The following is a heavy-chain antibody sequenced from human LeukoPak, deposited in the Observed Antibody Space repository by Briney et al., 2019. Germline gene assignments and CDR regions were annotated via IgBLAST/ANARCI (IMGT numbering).Heavy chain of an antibody. V-gene: IGHV3-20*03. CDR1: GFTYDDYG. CDR3: ARDGGSYSDY. J-gene: IGHJ4*02. CDR2: INWNGGST. D-gene: IGHD1-26*01. Sequence: GGSLRLSSAASGFTYDDYGMRWVRQAPGKGLEWVTGINWNGGSTGYADSVKGRFTISRDNAKNSLYLQMNSLRAEDTASYYCARDGGSYSDYWGQGTLVTVSS.